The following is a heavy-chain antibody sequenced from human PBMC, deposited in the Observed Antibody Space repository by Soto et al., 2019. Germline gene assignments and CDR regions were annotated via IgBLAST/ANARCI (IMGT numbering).Heavy chain of an antibody. D-gene: IGHD3-10*01. CDR3: ARDGWFGEFMGAFKYGMDV. Sequence: PGGSVTVSCGTYGVNVSSNLMSWVREAPVEGLEWVSVIYSGGSTYYADSVKGRFTISRDNSKNTLYLQMNSLRAEDTAVYYCARDGWFGEFMGAFKYGMDVWGQGTTVTVSS. CDR1: GVNVSSNL. J-gene: IGHJ6*02. V-gene: IGHV3-53*01. CDR2: IYSGGST.